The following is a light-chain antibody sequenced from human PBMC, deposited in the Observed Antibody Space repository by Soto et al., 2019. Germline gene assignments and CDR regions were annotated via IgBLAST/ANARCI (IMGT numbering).Light chain of an antibody. CDR1: QSISNH. Sequence: EIQMTQSPSSLSASVEDRVIITCRASQSISNHLNWYQQKPGKAPKLLIFAASSLQSGVPSRFSGSRSGPDFTLTISSLQPEDFATYYCQQRYSSPPTFGQGTKVDIK. V-gene: IGKV1-39*01. CDR2: AAS. CDR3: QQRYSSPPT. J-gene: IGKJ1*01.